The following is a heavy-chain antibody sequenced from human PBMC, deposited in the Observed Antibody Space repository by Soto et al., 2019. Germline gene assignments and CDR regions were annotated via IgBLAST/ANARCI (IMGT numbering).Heavy chain of an antibody. CDR1: GFTLTNYA. V-gene: IGHV3-48*02. J-gene: IGHJ6*03. D-gene: IGHD2-21*01. CDR2: ISSSSAAI. Sequence: EVQLVEYGGGLVQPGGSLRLSCTASGFTLTNYAMNWVRQAPGKGLEWVSYISSSSAAIFYADSVKGRFTISRDNAQNSLYLQINSLRNEETAVHYCERDQSRGRVLFYYTEVWGRGATVTVSS. CDR3: ERDQSRGRVLFYYTEV.